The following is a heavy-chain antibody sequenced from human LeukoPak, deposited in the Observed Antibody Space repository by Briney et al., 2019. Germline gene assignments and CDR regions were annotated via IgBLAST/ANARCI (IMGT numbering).Heavy chain of an antibody. J-gene: IGHJ3*02. CDR3: ARTRGYGDYLVAFDI. D-gene: IGHD4-17*01. V-gene: IGHV2-70*04. CDR2: IDWDDDK. Sequence: ESGPALVKPTQTPTLTCTFSWFSLSTSGMRVSWIRQPPGKALGWLSRIDWDDDKFYSTSLKTRLTISKDTSKNQVVLTMTNMDPVDTATYYCARTRGYGDYLVAFDIWGQGTMVTVSS. CDR1: WFSLSTSGMR.